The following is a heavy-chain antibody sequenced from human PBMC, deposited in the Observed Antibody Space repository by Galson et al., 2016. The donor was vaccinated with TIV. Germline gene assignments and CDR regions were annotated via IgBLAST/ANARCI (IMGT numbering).Heavy chain of an antibody. V-gene: IGHV3-15*01. J-gene: IGHJ6*02. D-gene: IGHD2-21*02. CDR3: STPPFCGGDCCHYYYHPADV. Sequence: SLRLSCAATGFSLSNSSMSWFRQVQRKELEWVGRIKSQADGSDTDYATLAKGRFSIKRDYSTNTLFLQMNGLKIEDTAVSSCSTPPFCGGDCCHYYYHPADVGGQGTTVIVS. CDR2: IKSQADGSDT. CDR1: GFSLSNSS.